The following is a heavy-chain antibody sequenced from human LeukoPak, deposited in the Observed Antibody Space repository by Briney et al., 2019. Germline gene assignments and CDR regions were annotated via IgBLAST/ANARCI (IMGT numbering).Heavy chain of an antibody. J-gene: IGHJ4*02. CDR2: IYYSGST. CDR1: GGSISSYY. V-gene: IGHV4-59*01. D-gene: IGHD3-16*02. Sequence: PSETLSLTCTVSGGSISSYYWSWIRQPPGKGLEWIGYIYYSGSTNYNPSLKSRVTISVDTSKNQFSLKLSSVTAADTAVYYCARGLYDYVWGSYRENYYFDYRGQGTLVTVSS. CDR3: ARGLYDYVWGSYRENYYFDY.